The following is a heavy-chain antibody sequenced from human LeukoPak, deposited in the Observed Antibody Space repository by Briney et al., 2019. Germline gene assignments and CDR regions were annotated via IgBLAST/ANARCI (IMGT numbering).Heavy chain of an antibody. V-gene: IGHV4-39*01. CDR2: IYYSRST. CDR1: GGSISSSSYY. Sequence: SETLSLTCTVSGGSISSSSYYWGWIRQPPGKGLEWIGSIYYSRSTYYNPSLKSRVTISVDTSKNQFSLKLSSVTAADTAVYYCARHRLSGYYDTGGHYNFDYWGQGTLVTVSS. D-gene: IGHD3-22*01. CDR3: ARHRLSGYYDTGGHYNFDY. J-gene: IGHJ4*02.